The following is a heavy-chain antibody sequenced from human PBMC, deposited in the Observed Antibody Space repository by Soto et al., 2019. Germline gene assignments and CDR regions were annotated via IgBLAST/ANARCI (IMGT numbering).Heavy chain of an antibody. CDR3: ARGDLGYCSGGSCYGYYFDY. CDR2: IYYSGST. V-gene: IGHV4-30-4*01. CDR1: GGSISSGDYY. J-gene: IGHJ4*02. Sequence: PSETLSLTCTVSGGSISSGDYYWSWIRQPPGKGLEWIGYIYYSGSTYYNPSLKSRVTISVDTSKNQFSLKLSSVTAADTAVYYCARGDLGYCSGGSCYGYYFDYWGQGTLVTVSS. D-gene: IGHD2-15*01.